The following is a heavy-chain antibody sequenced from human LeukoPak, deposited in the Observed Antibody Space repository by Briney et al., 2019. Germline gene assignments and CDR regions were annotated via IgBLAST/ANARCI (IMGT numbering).Heavy chain of an antibody. V-gene: IGHV4-61*02. D-gene: IGHD5-18*01. CDR2: IYTSGSA. CDR3: ARDSEYSYGYPSLYYYYYMDV. J-gene: IGHJ6*03. Sequence: PSETLSLTCAVSGGSISSGSNCWSWLRQPAGMGLEWIGRIYTSGSANYNPFLRSCVTISVVTTKNQYSLKLSSVTAADTAVYYCARDSEYSYGYPSLYYYYYMDVWGKGTTVTISS. CDR1: GGSISSGSNC.